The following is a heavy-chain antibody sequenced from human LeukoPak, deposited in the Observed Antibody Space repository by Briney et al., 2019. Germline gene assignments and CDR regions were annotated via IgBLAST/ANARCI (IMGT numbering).Heavy chain of an antibody. CDR2: INHSGST. V-gene: IGHV4-34*01. J-gene: IGHJ5*02. CDR1: GGSLSGYY. D-gene: IGHD6-6*01. Sequence: PSETLSLTCAVYGGSLSGYYWSWIRQPPGKGLEWIGEINHSGSTNYNPSLKSRVTRSVDTSKNQFSLKLSSVTAADTAVYYCERATPYSSSSRWFDPGGQGTLVTVSS. CDR3: ERATPYSSSSRWFDP.